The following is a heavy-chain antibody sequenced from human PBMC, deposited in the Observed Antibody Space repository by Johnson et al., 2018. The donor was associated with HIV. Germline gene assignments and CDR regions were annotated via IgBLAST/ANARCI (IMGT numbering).Heavy chain of an antibody. CDR3: TRVSRSGWYFAAFDI. CDR1: GFTFSSYA. Sequence: QVQLVESGGGVVQPGRSLRLSCAASGFTFSSYAMHWVRQAPGKGLEWVAVISYDGSNKYYADSVKGRFTISRDNSKNTLYLQMNSLRAEDTAVYYCTRVSRSGWYFAAFDIWGHGTMVTVSS. CDR2: ISYDGSNK. V-gene: IGHV3-30*04. J-gene: IGHJ3*02. D-gene: IGHD6-19*01.